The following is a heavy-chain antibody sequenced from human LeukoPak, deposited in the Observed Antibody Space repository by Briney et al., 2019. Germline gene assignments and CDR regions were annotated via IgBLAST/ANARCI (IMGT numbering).Heavy chain of an antibody. J-gene: IGHJ4*02. Sequence: SGPTLVNPXQTLTLTCTFSGFSLSSSGVGVGWIRQPPGKALEWLALIYWNDDKRYSPSLKSRLTITKATSKNQVILTMTNMDPVDTATSYCAHRLRGVPAGYWGQGTLVTVSS. V-gene: IGHV2-5*01. CDR2: IYWNDDK. D-gene: IGHD2-2*01. CDR1: GFSLSSSGVG. CDR3: AHRLRGVPAGY.